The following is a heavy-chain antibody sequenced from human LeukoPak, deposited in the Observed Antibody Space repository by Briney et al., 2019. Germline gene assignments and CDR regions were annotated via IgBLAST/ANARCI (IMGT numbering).Heavy chain of an antibody. CDR3: ARDKSAGADTGSSFYY. Sequence: GGSLRLSCAASGFTFSNYWMTWVRQAPGKGLEWVASIKQDGSEKYYVDSVKGRFTFSRDNAKNSLYLQMDSLRAEDTAVYYCARDKSAGADTGSSFYYWGQGALVTVSS. CDR2: IKQDGSEK. CDR1: GFTFSNYW. D-gene: IGHD3-10*01. V-gene: IGHV3-7*03. J-gene: IGHJ4*02.